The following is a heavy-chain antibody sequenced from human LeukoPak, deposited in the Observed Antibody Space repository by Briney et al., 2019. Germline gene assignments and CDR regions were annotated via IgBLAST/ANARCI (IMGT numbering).Heavy chain of an antibody. CDR2: ISSSGSTI. V-gene: IGHV3-48*03. Sequence: GGSLRLSCAASGFTFSSYEMNWVRQAPGKGLEWVSYISSSGSTIYYADSVKGRFTISRDNAKNSLYLQMNSLRAEDTAVYYCAGSYKTDAFDIWGQGTMVTVSS. J-gene: IGHJ3*02. CDR1: GFTFSSYE. CDR3: AGSYKTDAFDI. D-gene: IGHD1-26*01.